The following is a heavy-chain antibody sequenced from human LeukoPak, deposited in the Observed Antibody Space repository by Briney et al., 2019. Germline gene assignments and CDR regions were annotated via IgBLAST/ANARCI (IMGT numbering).Heavy chain of an antibody. J-gene: IGHJ4*02. D-gene: IGHD1-14*01. CDR3: TTELDVRPNHY. V-gene: IGHV3-49*04. CDR1: GFTFGDYA. CDR2: IRSKAYGGTT. Sequence: GGSLRLSCTASGFTFGDYAMSWVRQAPGKGLEWVGFIRSKAYGGTTEYAASVKGRFTISRDDSKSIAYLQMNSLKTEDTAVYYCTTELDVRPNHYWGQGTLVTVSS.